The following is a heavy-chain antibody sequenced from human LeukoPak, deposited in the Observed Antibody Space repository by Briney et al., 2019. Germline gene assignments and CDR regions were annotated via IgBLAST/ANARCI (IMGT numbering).Heavy chain of an antibody. D-gene: IGHD3-22*01. CDR2: ISSSGSTI. CDR1: GFTFSDYY. V-gene: IGHV3-11*01. CDR3: ARDRNYDSSGYRVEFDY. Sequence: GGSLRLSCAASGFTFSDYYMSWIRQAPGKGLEWVSYISSSGSTIYYADSVKGRFTISRDNAKNSLYLQMNSLRAEDTAVYYCARDRNYDSSGYRVEFDYWGQGTLVTVSS. J-gene: IGHJ4*02.